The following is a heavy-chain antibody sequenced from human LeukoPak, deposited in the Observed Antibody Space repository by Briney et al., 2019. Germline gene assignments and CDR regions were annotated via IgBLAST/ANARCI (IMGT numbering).Heavy chain of an antibody. Sequence: GGSLRPSCAASGFTFSSSVMHWVRQAPGKRLEWMAGISSDGNSEHFVDSVKGRLTISRDNSNNTLYLQMNSLRLEDTAVYYCAREGHSSGHCGAFDIWGQGTMITVSS. J-gene: IGHJ3*02. V-gene: IGHV3-30*03. CDR3: AREGHSSGHCGAFDI. CDR2: ISSDGNSE. D-gene: IGHD3-22*01. CDR1: GFTFSSSV.